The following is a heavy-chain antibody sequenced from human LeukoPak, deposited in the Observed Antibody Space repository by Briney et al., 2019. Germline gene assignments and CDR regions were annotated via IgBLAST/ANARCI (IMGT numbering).Heavy chain of an antibody. CDR3: ARELRPYSSRPNRET. V-gene: IGHV1-2*02. CDR2: INPNSGGT. CDR1: GYTFTGYY. D-gene: IGHD3-22*01. Sequence: ASVKVSCKSSGYTFTGYYMHWVPRAPGQGLEWVVWINPNSGGTNYAQKFQGRGAMTRDTSISTAYMEMSRLRSDDTAVYYCARELRPYSSRPNRETWGQGTLVTVSS. J-gene: IGHJ5*02.